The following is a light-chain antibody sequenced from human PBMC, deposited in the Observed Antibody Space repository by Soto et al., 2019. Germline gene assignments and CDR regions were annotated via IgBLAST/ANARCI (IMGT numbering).Light chain of an antibody. V-gene: IGKV1-5*01. CDR3: QQYNSYFT. J-gene: IGKJ3*01. Sequence: DIQMTQSPSTLSAAVGDRVTITCRASQSSSSWLAWYQQKPGKAPKLLIYDASSLESEVPSRFSGSGSGTEFTITISRLQPYDVATYYCQQYNSYFTFVPRTKVDIK. CDR2: DAS. CDR1: QSSSSW.